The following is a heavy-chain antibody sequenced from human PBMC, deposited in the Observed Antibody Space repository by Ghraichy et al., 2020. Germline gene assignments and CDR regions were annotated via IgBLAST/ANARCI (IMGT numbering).Heavy chain of an antibody. CDR1: GFTFSSYW. D-gene: IGHD3-22*01. J-gene: IGHJ4*02. Sequence: GGSLRLSCAASGFTFSSYWMAWVRQAPGKGLEWVANIKQDESEKYYVDSVKGRFTISRDNAENSLYLQMNSLRAEDTAVYYCAKTRGVNYYDSSGYLNYWGQGTLVTVSS. V-gene: IGHV3-7*03. CDR2: IKQDESEK. CDR3: AKTRGVNYYDSSGYLNY.